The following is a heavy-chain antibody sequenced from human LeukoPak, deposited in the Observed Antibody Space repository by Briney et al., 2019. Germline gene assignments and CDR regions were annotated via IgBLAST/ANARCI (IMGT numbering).Heavy chain of an antibody. CDR2: IIPIPGIA. CDR3: AREFDFWSGYLDY. V-gene: IGHV1-69*04. Sequence: KPGSSVKVSCKASGGTFRNHTISWVRQAPGQGLEWMGRIIPIPGIANYAQKFQGRVTITADKSTSTAYMELSSLRSEDTAVYYCAREFDFWSGYLDYWGQGTLVTVSS. J-gene: IGHJ4*02. D-gene: IGHD3-3*01. CDR1: GGTFRNHT.